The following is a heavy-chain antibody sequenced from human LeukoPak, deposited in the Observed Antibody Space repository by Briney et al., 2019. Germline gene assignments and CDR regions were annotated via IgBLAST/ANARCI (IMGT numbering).Heavy chain of an antibody. D-gene: IGHD6-13*01. CDR1: GFTFSTQT. Sequence: GGSLRLSCAASGFTFSTQTINWVRQAPGKGLEWVSSISSNSTYRYYADSEKGRFTISRDNAKNSLFLQMNSLRAEDTAVYYCATDPPYSRSGLYFDYWGQGTLVTVSS. CDR3: ATDPPYSRSGLYFDY. V-gene: IGHV3-21*06. CDR2: ISSNSTYR. J-gene: IGHJ4*02.